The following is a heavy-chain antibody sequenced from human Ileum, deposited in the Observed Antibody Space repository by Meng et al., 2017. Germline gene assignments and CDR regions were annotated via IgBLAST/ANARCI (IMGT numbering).Heavy chain of an antibody. CDR2: IYTSGST. CDR3: ARSSSHRFDP. Sequence: QEQPREPGQGLVKPSQTLSLTCTVSGGSTSSGSYYWSWIRQPAGKGLEWIGRIYTSGSTNYNPSLKSRVTISIDTSKNQFSLNLSSVTATDTAVYYCARSSSHRFDPWGQGTLVTVSS. J-gene: IGHJ5*02. V-gene: IGHV4-61*02. CDR1: GGSTSSGSYY.